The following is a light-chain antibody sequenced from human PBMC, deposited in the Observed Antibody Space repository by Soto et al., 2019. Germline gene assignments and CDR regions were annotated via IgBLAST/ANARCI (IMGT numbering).Light chain of an antibody. V-gene: IGKV3-20*01. CDR1: QSISNTF. CDR2: GVS. Sequence: EIVLTQSPCTLSLSPGERATLSCRASQSISNTFIAWYQQKPGQAPRLLIHGVSNRATGIPDRFSGSGSGTDFTLIISRLEPEDFAVYYCQQYGGSPETFGQGTKVEIK. J-gene: IGKJ1*01. CDR3: QQYGGSPET.